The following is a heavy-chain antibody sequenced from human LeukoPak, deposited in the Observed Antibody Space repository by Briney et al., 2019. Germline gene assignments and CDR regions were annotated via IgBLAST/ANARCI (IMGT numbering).Heavy chain of an antibody. Sequence: ASVTLCCTASAYTFTSYDINWVRQATGQGHEWMGWMNTNSGNTGYAQKVQGRVTTTRNTSISTAYMELSSLRSEDTAVYYCARSCITMVRGVNANNWFDPWGQGTLVTVSS. CDR1: AYTFTSYD. V-gene: IGHV1-8*03. D-gene: IGHD3-10*01. CDR3: ARSCITMVRGVNANNWFDP. CDR2: MNTNSGNT. J-gene: IGHJ5*02.